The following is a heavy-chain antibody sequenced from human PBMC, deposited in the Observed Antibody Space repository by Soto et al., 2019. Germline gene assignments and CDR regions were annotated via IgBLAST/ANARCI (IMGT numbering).Heavy chain of an antibody. J-gene: IGHJ4*02. V-gene: IGHV4-38-2*01. CDR1: GYSISSGYY. CDR2: IYHSGST. CDR3: ARGRWYSSSSY. D-gene: IGHD6-6*01. Sequence: SETLSLTCAVSGYSISSGYYWGWIRQPPGKGLEWIGSIYHSGSTYYNPSLKSRVTISVDTSKNQFSLKLSSVTAADTAVYYCARGRWYSSSSYWGQGTLVTVSS.